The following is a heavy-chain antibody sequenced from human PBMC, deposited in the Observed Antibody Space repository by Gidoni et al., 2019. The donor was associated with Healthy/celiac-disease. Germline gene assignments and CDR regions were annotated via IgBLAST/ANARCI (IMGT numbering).Heavy chain of an antibody. D-gene: IGHD3-16*01. Sequence: EVQLVESGGGLVQPGGSLRLSCAASGFTFSSYSMNWVRQAPGKGLEWVSYISSSSSTIYYADSVKGRFTISRDNAKNSLYLQMNSLRAEDTAVYYCAREGGNDYFDYWGQGTLVTVSS. J-gene: IGHJ4*02. V-gene: IGHV3-48*01. CDR3: AREGGNDYFDY. CDR2: ISSSSSTI. CDR1: GFTFSSYS.